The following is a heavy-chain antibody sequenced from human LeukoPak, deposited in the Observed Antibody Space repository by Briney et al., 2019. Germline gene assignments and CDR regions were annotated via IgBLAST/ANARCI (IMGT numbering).Heavy chain of an antibody. Sequence: EASVKVSCKASGYTFTGYYMHWVRQAPGQGLEWMGWINPNSGGTNYAQKFQGRVTMTRDTSISTAHMELSRLRSDDTAVYYCATDSSGWRADAFDIWGQGTMVTVSS. CDR2: INPNSGGT. J-gene: IGHJ3*02. CDR3: ATDSSGWRADAFDI. D-gene: IGHD6-19*01. V-gene: IGHV1-2*02. CDR1: GYTFTGYY.